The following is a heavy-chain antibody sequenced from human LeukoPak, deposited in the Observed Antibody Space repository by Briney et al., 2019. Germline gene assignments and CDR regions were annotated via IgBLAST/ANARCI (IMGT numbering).Heavy chain of an antibody. D-gene: IGHD5-18*01. CDR2: INPNSGGT. J-gene: IGHJ4*02. V-gene: IGHV1-2*02. CDR1: GYTFTGYY. Sequence: ASVKVSCKASGYTFTGYYMHWVRQAPGQGLEWMGWINPNSGGTNYAQKFQGRVTMTRGTSISTAYMELSRLRSDDTAVYYCARECRGYSYGPPFDYWGQGTLVTVSS. CDR3: ARECRGYSYGPPFDY.